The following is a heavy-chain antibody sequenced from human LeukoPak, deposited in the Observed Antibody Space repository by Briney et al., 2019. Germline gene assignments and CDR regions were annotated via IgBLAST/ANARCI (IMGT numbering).Heavy chain of an antibody. D-gene: IGHD2-2*01. V-gene: IGHV3-53*01. CDR2: IYSGGST. CDR3: ARGPGYCTSTTCLLPFDY. CDR1: GFTVSTYY. Sequence: GGSLRLSCAASGFTVSTYYMTWVRQAPGKGLECVTVIYSGGSTYSADSVKGRFTVSRDNSKNTLYLQINSLRAEDTAMYYCARGPGYCTSTTCLLPFDYWGQGTLVTVSS. J-gene: IGHJ4*02.